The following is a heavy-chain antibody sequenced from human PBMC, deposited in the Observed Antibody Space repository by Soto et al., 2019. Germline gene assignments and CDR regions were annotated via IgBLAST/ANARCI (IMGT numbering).Heavy chain of an antibody. CDR3: ATDSGSYYGRYYYYGMDV. Sequence: ASVKVSCKVSGYTLTGLSMHWVRQAPGKGPEWMGGFDPEDGETIYAQKFQGRVTMTEDTSKATAYMELRSLRSEDTAVYYSATDSGSYYGRYYYYGMDVWGQGTTVTVSS. D-gene: IGHD1-26*01. V-gene: IGHV1-24*01. CDR1: GYTLTGLS. J-gene: IGHJ6*02. CDR2: FDPEDGET.